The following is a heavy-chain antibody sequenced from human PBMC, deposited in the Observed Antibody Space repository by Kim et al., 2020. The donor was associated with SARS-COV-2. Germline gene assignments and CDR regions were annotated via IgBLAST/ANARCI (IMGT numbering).Heavy chain of an antibody. CDR3: TRAGFYYGMDV. Sequence: GGSLRLSCTASGFTFGDYAMSWVRQAPGKGLEWVGFIRSKAYGGTTEYAASVKGRFTISRDDSKSIAYLQMNSLKTEDTAVYYCTRAGFYYGMDVWGQGTTVTVSS. CDR2: IRSKAYGGTT. J-gene: IGHJ6*02. CDR1: GFTFGDYA. D-gene: IGHD6-13*01. V-gene: IGHV3-49*04.